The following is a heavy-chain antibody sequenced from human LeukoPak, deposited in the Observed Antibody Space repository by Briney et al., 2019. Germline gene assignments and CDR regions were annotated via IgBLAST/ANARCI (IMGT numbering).Heavy chain of an antibody. CDR1: GFSLSTSGVG. CDR2: IYWDDDK. Sequence: SGPTLFNPTQTLTLTFTFSGFSLSTSGVGVGWIRQPPGKALEWLALIYWDDDKRYSPSLKSRLTITKDTSKNQVVLTMTNMDPVDTATYYCARRRGTVGDGNAFDIWGQGTMVTVSS. CDR3: ARRRGTVGDGNAFDI. D-gene: IGHD1/OR15-1a*01. J-gene: IGHJ3*02. V-gene: IGHV2-5*02.